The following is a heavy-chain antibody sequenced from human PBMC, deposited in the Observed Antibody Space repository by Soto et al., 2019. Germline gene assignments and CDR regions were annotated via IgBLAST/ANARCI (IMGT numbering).Heavy chain of an antibody. CDR3: AKTPSPPHYYGSGSYSGAFDY. Sequence: PGGSLRLCCAGSGVTFSSYAMSWVRQAPGKGLEWVSAISGSGGSTYYAGSVKGRFTISRDNSKNTLYLQMNSLRAEDTAVYYCAKTPSPPHYYGSGSYSGAFDYWGQGTLVTVSS. CDR1: GVTFSSYA. V-gene: IGHV3-23*01. CDR2: ISGSGGST. D-gene: IGHD3-10*01. J-gene: IGHJ4*02.